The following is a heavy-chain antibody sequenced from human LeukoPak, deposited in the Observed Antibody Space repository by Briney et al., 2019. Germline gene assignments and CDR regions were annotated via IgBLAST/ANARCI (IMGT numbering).Heavy chain of an antibody. CDR1: GGTCSSYV. Sequence: GASVKVSCKASGGTCSSYVISWVRQAPGQGLEWMGGTIPNYGTANYAQKFQGRVTITADEPTSTAYMELSSLRSEDTAIYYCAREIGLSSSGWYERMRKRNGLDVWGQGTTVTVSS. CDR2: TIPNYGTA. J-gene: IGHJ6*02. V-gene: IGHV1-69*13. D-gene: IGHD6-19*01. CDR3: AREIGLSSSGWYERMRKRNGLDV.